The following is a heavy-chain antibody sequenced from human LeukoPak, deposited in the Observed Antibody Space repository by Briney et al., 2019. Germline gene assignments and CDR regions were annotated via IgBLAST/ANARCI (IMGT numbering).Heavy chain of an antibody. J-gene: IGHJ3*02. CDR1: GFTFSSYS. V-gene: IGHV3-48*04. CDR3: AKDYIAVAGTEAFDI. Sequence: GGSLRLSCAASGFTFSSYSMNWVRQAPGKGLEWVSYISSSSSTIYYADSVKGRFTISRDNAKNSLYLQMNSLRAEDTALYYCAKDYIAVAGTEAFDIWGQGTLVTVSS. D-gene: IGHD6-19*01. CDR2: ISSSSSTI.